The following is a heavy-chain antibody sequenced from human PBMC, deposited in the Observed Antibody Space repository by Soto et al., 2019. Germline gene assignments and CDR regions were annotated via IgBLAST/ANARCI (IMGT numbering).Heavy chain of an antibody. CDR2: INHSGST. Sequence: SETLSLTCAVYGGSFNGYYWGWIPQPPGKGLEWIGEINHSGSTNYNPSLKSRVTISVDTSKNQFSLKLSSVTAADTAVYYCARAVVGKGWFDPWGQGTLVTVSS. D-gene: IGHD2-2*01. V-gene: IGHV4-34*01. CDR3: ARAVVGKGWFDP. CDR1: GGSFNGYY. J-gene: IGHJ5*02.